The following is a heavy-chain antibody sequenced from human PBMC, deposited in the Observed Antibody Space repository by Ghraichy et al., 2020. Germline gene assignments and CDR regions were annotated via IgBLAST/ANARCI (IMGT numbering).Heavy chain of an antibody. J-gene: IGHJ3*02. CDR1: GYTLTELS. Sequence: ASVKVSCKVSGYTLTELSMHWVRQAPGKGLEWMGGFDPEDGETIYAQKFQGRVTMTEDTSTDTAYMELSSLRSEDTAVYYCATEVIAVAGPRMHDAFDIWGQGTMVTVSS. CDR3: ATEVIAVAGPRMHDAFDI. V-gene: IGHV1-24*01. D-gene: IGHD6-19*01. CDR2: FDPEDGET.